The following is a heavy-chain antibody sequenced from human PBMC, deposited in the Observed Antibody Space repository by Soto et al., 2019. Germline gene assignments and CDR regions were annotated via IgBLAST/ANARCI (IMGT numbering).Heavy chain of an antibody. CDR3: TTWLTAHFDY. Sequence: GSLLLTCTASGFTFSSYTLNWVRRAPGKGLEWVATSSDRRTGNTHYSDSVRGRFTLSRDYSRNILFLQMDSLRADDTALYYCTTWLTAHFDYWGRGTQVTVYS. CDR1: GFTFSSYT. V-gene: IGHV3-23*01. D-gene: IGHD2-21*02. J-gene: IGHJ4*02. CDR2: SSDRRTGNT.